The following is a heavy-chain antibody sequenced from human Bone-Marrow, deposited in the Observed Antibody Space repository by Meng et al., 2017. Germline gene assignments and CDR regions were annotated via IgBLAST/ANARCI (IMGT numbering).Heavy chain of an antibody. CDR2: IKPNSGGT. CDR1: GYTFTGYY. V-gene: IGHV1-2*02. Sequence: ASVKVSCKASGYTFTGYYMHWVRQAPGQGLEWMGWIKPNSGGTNYAQKFQGRVTMTRDTSISTAYMELSRLRSDDTAVYYCAKDLWRMTTAVPYYFDYWGQGTLVTVSS. CDR3: AKDLWRMTTAVPYYFDY. D-gene: IGHD4-17*01. J-gene: IGHJ4*02.